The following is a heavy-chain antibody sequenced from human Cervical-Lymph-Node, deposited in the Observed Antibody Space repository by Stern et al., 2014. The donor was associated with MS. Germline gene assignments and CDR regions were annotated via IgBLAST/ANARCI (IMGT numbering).Heavy chain of an antibody. J-gene: IGHJ4*02. V-gene: IGHV4-34*01. CDR3: ARSPIYPYDSSGYSFDY. CDR2: INHSGST. D-gene: IGHD3-22*01. CDR1: GGSFSGYY. Sequence: QVKLQQWGAGLLKPSETLSLTCAVYGGSFSGYYWSWIRQPPGKGLEWIGEINHSGSTNYNPSLKSRVTISVDPSKNQFSLKLSSVTAADTAVYYCARSPIYPYDSSGYSFDYWGQGTLVTVSS.